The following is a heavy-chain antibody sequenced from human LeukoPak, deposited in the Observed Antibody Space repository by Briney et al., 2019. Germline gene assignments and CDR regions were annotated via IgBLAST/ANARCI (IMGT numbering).Heavy chain of an antibody. J-gene: IGHJ4*02. CDR1: GGSVSSGSYY. CDR2: IYYSGST. CDR3: ARVTRHGSYYFDY. Sequence: SETLSLTCTVSGGSVSSGSYYWSWIRQPPGKGLEWIGYIYYSGSTNYSPSLKSRVTISVDTSKSQFSLKLSSVTAADTAVYYCARVTRHGSYYFDYWGQGTLVTVSS. D-gene: IGHD1-26*01. V-gene: IGHV4-61*01.